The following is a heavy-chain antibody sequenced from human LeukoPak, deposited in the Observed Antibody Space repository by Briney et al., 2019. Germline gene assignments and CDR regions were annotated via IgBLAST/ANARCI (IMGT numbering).Heavy chain of an antibody. CDR2: IYHSGST. V-gene: IGHV4-38-2*01. Sequence: SETLSLTCAVSGYSISSGYYWGWIRQPPGKGLEWIGTIYHSGSTYYNLSLKSRVTISVDTSKNQFSLKLSSVTAADTAVYYCASRRGGLSPVDYWGQGTLVAVSS. D-gene: IGHD3-16*01. CDR1: GYSISSGYY. CDR3: ASRRGGLSPVDY. J-gene: IGHJ4*02.